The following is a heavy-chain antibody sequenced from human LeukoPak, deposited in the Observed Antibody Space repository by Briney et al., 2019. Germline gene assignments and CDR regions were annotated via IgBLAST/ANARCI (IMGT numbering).Heavy chain of an antibody. Sequence: ASVKVSCKASGYTFTSYDINWVRQATGQGLEWMGWMNPNSGNTGYAQKFQGRVTITRNTSISTAYMELSSLRAEDTAVYYCAKDESDSSWDYYYGMDVWGQGTTVTVSS. CDR1: GYTFTSYD. V-gene: IGHV1-8*03. CDR2: MNPNSGNT. CDR3: AKDESDSSWDYYYGMDV. D-gene: IGHD3-22*01. J-gene: IGHJ6*02.